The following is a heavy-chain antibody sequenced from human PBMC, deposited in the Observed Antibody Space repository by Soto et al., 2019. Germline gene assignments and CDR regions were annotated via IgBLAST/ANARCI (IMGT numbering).Heavy chain of an antibody. CDR2: INPNSGGT. V-gene: IGHV1-2*04. D-gene: IGHD3-16*01. J-gene: IGHJ6*02. CDR1: GYTFTDYY. Sequence: ASVKVSCKASGYTFTDYYVHWVRQAPGQGLEWMGWINPNSGGTNYAQKFQDWVTMTRDTSISTAYMELSSLRSDETAVYYCARERSPYGGYYGVDVWGQ. CDR3: ARERSPYGGYYGVDV.